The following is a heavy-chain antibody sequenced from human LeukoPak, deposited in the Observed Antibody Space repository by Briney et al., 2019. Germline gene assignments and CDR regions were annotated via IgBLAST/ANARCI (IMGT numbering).Heavy chain of an antibody. CDR3: ARVWYSGSYPYFDY. J-gene: IGHJ4*02. V-gene: IGHV1-18*01. Sequence: ASVKVSCKASGYNFIGYGITWVRQAPGQGLEWLGRISGYTGNTKFAQKFQGRVGMTRDTSTSTVYMELRSLRLDDTGVYYCARVWYSGSYPYFDYWGQGTLVTVSS. CDR2: ISGYTGNT. CDR1: GYNFIGYG. D-gene: IGHD1-26*01.